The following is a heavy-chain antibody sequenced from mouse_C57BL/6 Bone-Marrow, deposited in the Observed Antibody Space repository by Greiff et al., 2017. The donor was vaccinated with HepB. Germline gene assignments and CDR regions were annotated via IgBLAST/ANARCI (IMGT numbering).Heavy chain of an antibody. J-gene: IGHJ3*01. CDR1: GYTFTSYW. CDR2: IDPSDSYT. CDR3: ARSEYGGYYQAWFAY. V-gene: IGHV1-69*01. D-gene: IGHD2-3*01. Sequence: VQLQQPGAELVMPGASVKLSCKASGYTFTSYWMHWVKQRPGQGLEWIGEIDPSDSYTNYNQKFKGKSTLTVDKSASTACMQLSSLTSEASAVYDCARSEYGGYYQAWFAYWGQGTLVTVSA.